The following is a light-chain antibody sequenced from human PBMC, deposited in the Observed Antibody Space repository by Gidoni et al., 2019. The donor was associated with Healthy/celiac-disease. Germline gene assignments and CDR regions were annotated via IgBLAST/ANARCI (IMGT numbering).Light chain of an antibody. CDR1: QSVSSY. Sequence: EIVLTQSPATLSLSPGERATLSCRSSQSVSSYLAWYQQKPGQDPRLLIYDASNRATAITASFSGSGSGTDFTLTISRLEHEDFAVYYCQQRSNWPLFXPXTKVDIK. J-gene: IGKJ3*01. CDR2: DAS. V-gene: IGKV3-11*01. CDR3: QQRSNWPL.